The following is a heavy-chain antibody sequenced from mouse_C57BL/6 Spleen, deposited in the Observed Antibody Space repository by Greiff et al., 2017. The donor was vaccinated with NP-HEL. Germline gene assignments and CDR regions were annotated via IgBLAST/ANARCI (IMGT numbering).Heavy chain of an antibody. V-gene: IGHV5-17*01. J-gene: IGHJ2*01. D-gene: IGHD1-1*01. CDR3: ARTTTVVAHFDY. Sequence: EVQRVESGGGLVKPGGSLKLSCAASGFTFSDYGMHWVRQAPEKGLEWVAYISSGSSTIYYADTVKGRFTIARDNAKNTLFLQMTSLRSEDTAMYYCARTTTVVAHFDYWGQGTTLTVSS. CDR1: GFTFSDYG. CDR2: ISSGSSTI.